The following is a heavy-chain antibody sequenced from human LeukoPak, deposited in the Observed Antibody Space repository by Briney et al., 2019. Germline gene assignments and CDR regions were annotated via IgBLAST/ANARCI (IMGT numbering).Heavy chain of an antibody. D-gene: IGHD2-15*01. J-gene: IGHJ6*03. Sequence: PGGSLRLSCAASGFTFNSYAMHWVRQAPGKGLEWVANIKQDGSEKYYVDSVKGRFTISRDNAKNSLYLQMNSLRAEDTAVYYCARVEEGGYYYYYYYMDVWGKGTTVTVSS. CDR1: GFTFNSYA. V-gene: IGHV3-7*01. CDR2: IKQDGSEK. CDR3: ARVEEGGYYYYYYYMDV.